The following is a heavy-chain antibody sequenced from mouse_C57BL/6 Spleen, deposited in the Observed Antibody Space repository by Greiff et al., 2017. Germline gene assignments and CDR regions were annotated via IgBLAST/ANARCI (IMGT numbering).Heavy chain of an antibody. CDR3: ARSGSSTPYFDV. J-gene: IGHJ1*03. CDR1: GFTFSDYG. D-gene: IGHD1-1*01. Sequence: EVKLVESGGGLVKPGGSLKLSCAASGFTFSDYGMHWVRQAPEKGLEWVAYISSGSSTIYYADTVKGRFTISRDNAKNTLFLQMTSLRSEDTAMXYCARSGSSTPYFDVWGTGTTVTVSS. V-gene: IGHV5-17*01. CDR2: ISSGSSTI.